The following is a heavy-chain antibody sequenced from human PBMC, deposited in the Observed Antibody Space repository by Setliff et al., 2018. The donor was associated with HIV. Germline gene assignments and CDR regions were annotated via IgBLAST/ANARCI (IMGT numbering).Heavy chain of an antibody. CDR1: GVSISSHY. V-gene: IGHV4-59*11. CDR3: ARVATGPESFDI. CDR2: LYHAGST. J-gene: IGHJ3*02. D-gene: IGHD3-9*01. Sequence: PSETLSLTCTVSGVSISSHYWSWIRQPPGKGLEWIGTLYHAGSTSYNSSLKSRVTISVDTSKNQFSLKLSSVTAADTAVYYCARVATGPESFDIWGQGTMVTVSS.